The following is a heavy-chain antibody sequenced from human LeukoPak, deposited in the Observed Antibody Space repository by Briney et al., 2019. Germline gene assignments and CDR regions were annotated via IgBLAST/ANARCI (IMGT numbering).Heavy chain of an antibody. CDR2: IYTSGST. CDR1: GYSISSGYY. Sequence: SETLSLTCTVSGYSISSGYYWGWIRQPPGKGLEWIGSIYTSGSTNYNPSLKSRVTISVDTSKNQFSLKLSSVTAADTAVYYCARRDRYCSSSICPIDYWGQGTLVTVSS. J-gene: IGHJ4*02. V-gene: IGHV4-38-2*02. D-gene: IGHD2-2*01. CDR3: ARRDRYCSSSICPIDY.